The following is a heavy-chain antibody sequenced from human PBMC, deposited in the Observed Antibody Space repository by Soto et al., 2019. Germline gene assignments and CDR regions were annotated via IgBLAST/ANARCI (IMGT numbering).Heavy chain of an antibody. J-gene: IGHJ3*02. Sequence: QVQLQESGPGLVKPSQTLSLTCTVSGGSISSGGYYWSWIRQHPGKGLEWIGYIYYSGSTYYNPSLKRRVTISLDTSKNQFSLKLSSVTAADTAVYYCARNLGIVVVPAAPGAFDIWGQGTMVTVSS. D-gene: IGHD2-2*01. CDR1: GGSISSGGYY. CDR3: ARNLGIVVVPAAPGAFDI. CDR2: IYYSGST. V-gene: IGHV4-31*03.